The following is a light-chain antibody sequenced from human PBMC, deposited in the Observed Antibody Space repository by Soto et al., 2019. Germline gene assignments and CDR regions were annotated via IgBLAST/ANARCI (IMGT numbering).Light chain of an antibody. Sequence: EIVLTQSPGTLSLSPGERATLSCRASQSVSSSYLAWHQQKPGQAPRLLIYGASSRATGIPDRFSGSGSGTDFTLTISGLEPEDFAVYYCQQYGSSPFTFGPGTKVDIK. CDR3: QQYGSSPFT. V-gene: IGKV3-20*01. CDR2: GAS. CDR1: QSVSSSY. J-gene: IGKJ3*01.